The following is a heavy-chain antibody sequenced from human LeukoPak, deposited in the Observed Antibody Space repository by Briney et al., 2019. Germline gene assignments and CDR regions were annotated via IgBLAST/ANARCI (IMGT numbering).Heavy chain of an antibody. CDR3: ARHDGSGILYY. J-gene: IGHJ4*02. D-gene: IGHD3-10*01. Sequence: SETLSLTCAVSGGSISSSNWWSWVRQPPGKGLEWIGEIYHSGSTNYNPSLKSRVTISVDTSKNQFSLKLSSVTAADTAVYYCARHDGSGILYYWGQGTLVTVSS. CDR1: GGSISSSNW. CDR2: IYHSGST. V-gene: IGHV4-4*02.